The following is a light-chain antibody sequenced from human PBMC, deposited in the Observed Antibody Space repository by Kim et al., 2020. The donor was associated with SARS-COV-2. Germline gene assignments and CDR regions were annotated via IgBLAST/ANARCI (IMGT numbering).Light chain of an antibody. CDR3: NSRDSNDNVV. CDR2: GKN. J-gene: IGLJ2*01. Sequence: SSELTQDPAVSVALGQTVRITCQGDSLRSYYASWYQDKPGQAPILVIYGKNNRPSGIPDRFSGSSSGNTASLTITGTQAGDEADYYCNSRDSNDNVVFGG. V-gene: IGLV3-19*01. CDR1: SLRSYY.